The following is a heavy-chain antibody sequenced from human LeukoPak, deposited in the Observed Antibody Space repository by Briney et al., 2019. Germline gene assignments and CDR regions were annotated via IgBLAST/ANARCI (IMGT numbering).Heavy chain of an antibody. J-gene: IGHJ4*02. CDR1: GFTFTSYS. Sequence: GGSLRLSCAASGFTFTSYSMNWVRQAPGKGLEWVSTISGGGGSTYYADSVKGRFTISRDNSKNTLYLHVNSLRAEDTAVYYCAKGGKWDVTPFDYWGQGTLVTVSS. CDR2: ISGGGGST. V-gene: IGHV3-23*01. D-gene: IGHD1-26*01. CDR3: AKGGKWDVTPFDY.